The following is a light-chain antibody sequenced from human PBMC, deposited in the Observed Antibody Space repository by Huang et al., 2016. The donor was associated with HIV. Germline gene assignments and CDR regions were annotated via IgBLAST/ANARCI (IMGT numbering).Light chain of an antibody. CDR3: QQSNSWPWT. Sequence: EIVMTQSPATLSVSPGERATLSCRASQRVGSNLAWYQQTPGQAPRRLIYGASTRATDIPARFSGSGSVTEFTLTITSLQSEDCAVYYCQQSNSWPWTFGQGTRVEIK. CDR2: GAS. CDR1: QRVGSN. V-gene: IGKV3-15*01. J-gene: IGKJ1*01.